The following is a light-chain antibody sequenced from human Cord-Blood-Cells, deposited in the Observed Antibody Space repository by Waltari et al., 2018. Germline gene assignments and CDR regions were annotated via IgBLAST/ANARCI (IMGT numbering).Light chain of an antibody. Sequence: QSALTQPASVYGSPVQSITISCTGTSSDVGRYKLFSWYQQHPGKAPKLMIYKGSKRPSGVSNRFSGSKSGNTASLTISGLQAEDVADYYCCSYAGSSTWVFGGGTKLTVL. CDR1: SSDVGRYKL. CDR3: CSYAGSSTWV. CDR2: KGS. J-gene: IGLJ3*02. V-gene: IGLV2-23*01.